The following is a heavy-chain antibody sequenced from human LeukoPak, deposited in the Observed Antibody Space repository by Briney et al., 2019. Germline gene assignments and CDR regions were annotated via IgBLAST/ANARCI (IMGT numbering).Heavy chain of an antibody. D-gene: IGHD6-13*01. CDR3: ARRNPPFRIAAATLIRAFDI. Sequence: TSETLSLTCTVSGGSIRSRSNYWGWTRQPPGKGLEWIGSIYYTGYTFYNPSLKSRVTISVDTSKNQFSLKLSSVTAADTAVYYCARRNPPFRIAAATLIRAFDIWGQGTMVTVSS. J-gene: IGHJ3*02. CDR1: GGSIRSRSNY. V-gene: IGHV4-39*07. CDR2: IYYTGYT.